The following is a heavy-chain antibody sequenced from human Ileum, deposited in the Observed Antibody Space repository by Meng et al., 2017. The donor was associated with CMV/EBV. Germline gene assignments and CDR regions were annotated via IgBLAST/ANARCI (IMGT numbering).Heavy chain of an antibody. CDR1: GFTFSSYS. J-gene: IGHJ4*02. CDR2: ISSSSSYI. D-gene: IGHD2-8*02. Sequence: SCAASGFTFSSYSLSWVRQAPGKGLEWVSSISSSSSYIYYADSVKGRFTISRDNAKNSLYLQMNSLRAEDTAVYYCATGGAAATIDYWGQGTLVTVSS. V-gene: IGHV3-21*01. CDR3: ATGGAAATIDY.